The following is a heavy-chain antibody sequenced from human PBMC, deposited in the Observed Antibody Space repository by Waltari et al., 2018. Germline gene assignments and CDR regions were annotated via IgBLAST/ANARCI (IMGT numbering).Heavy chain of an antibody. CDR2: IYYSGAT. CDR1: GGSINNYF. V-gene: IGHV4-59*01. Sequence: QVQLQESGPGLVKPSEPLSLTCTVSGGSINNYFWSWIRQPPGKGLEWIGYIYYSGATNYNPSLKSRVTISVDTSKNQMSLKLSSVTAADTAVYYCARDPPRGAVTSDYGMDVWGQGTTVTVSS. D-gene: IGHD4-17*01. CDR3: ARDPPRGAVTSDYGMDV. J-gene: IGHJ6*02.